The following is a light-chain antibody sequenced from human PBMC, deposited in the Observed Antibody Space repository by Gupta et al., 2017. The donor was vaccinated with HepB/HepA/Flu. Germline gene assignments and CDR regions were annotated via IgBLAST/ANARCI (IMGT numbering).Light chain of an antibody. CDR3: QQYGGSRGT. CDR1: QSVINSY. Sequence: EIVLTPSPGTLALSPGERATLSCRASQSVINSYLAWYQQKPGQAPRLLIYGASSRATGIPDRFSGSGSGTDFSLTISRLEPEDFAVYYCQQYGGSRGTFGQGTKVEIK. J-gene: IGKJ1*01. CDR2: GAS. V-gene: IGKV3-20*01.